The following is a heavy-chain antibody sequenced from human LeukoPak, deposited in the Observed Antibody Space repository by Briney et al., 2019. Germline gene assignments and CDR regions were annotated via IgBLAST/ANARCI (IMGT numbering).Heavy chain of an antibody. CDR2: IYYSGST. D-gene: IGHD2-2*01. CDR3: ARVTPFISSPDY. J-gene: IGHJ4*02. Sequence: SETLSLTCTVSGGSISSSSYYWGWIRQPPGKGLEWIGSIYYSGSTYYNPSLKSRVTISVDTSKNQFSLKLSSVTAADTAVYYCARVTPFISSPDYWGQGTLVTVSS. CDR1: GGSISSSSYY. V-gene: IGHV4-39*07.